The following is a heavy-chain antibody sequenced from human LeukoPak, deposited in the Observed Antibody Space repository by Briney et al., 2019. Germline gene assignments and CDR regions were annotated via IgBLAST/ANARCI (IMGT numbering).Heavy chain of an antibody. CDR1: GFTFTTYA. V-gene: IGHV3-30*03. Sequence: PGRSLRLSCAASGFTFTTYAMHWVRQAPGKGLEWVALISSDGSSQYYADSVKGRFTISRDNSKNTVHLQINSLRLEDTAAKDRAHGDYLPPDYWGQGTLVTVSS. J-gene: IGHJ4*02. CDR2: ISSDGSSQ. D-gene: IGHD4-17*01. CDR3: AHGDYLPPDY.